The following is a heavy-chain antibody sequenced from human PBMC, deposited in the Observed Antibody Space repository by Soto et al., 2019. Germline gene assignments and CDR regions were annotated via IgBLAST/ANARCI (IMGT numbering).Heavy chain of an antibody. J-gene: IGHJ6*02. Sequence: SQTLSLTRVLSGDSVSSNSAGWNWIRQSPSRGREWLGRTYYKSKWNNDYALSVKSRITINPDTSKNQFSPHLYSVTPEDTAVYYWKGTSWFRGMYVWCQGTPVTVSS. V-gene: IGHV6-1*01. CDR1: GDSVSSNSAG. CDR3: KGTSWFRGMYV. CDR2: TYYKSKWNN. D-gene: IGHD1-7*01.